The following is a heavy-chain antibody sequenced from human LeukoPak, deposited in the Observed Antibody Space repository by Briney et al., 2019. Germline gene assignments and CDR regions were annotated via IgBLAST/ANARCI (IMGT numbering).Heavy chain of an antibody. CDR1: GGTFSSYA. CDR2: IIPIFGTA. Sequence: SVKVSCKASGGTFSSYAISWVRQAPGQGLEWMGGIIPIFGTANYAQKFQGRVTITADESTSTAYMELSSLRSEDTAVYYCARDHGVTMVRGVITGFDYWGQGTLVTVSS. J-gene: IGHJ4*02. D-gene: IGHD3-10*01. V-gene: IGHV1-69*01. CDR3: ARDHGVTMVRGVITGFDY.